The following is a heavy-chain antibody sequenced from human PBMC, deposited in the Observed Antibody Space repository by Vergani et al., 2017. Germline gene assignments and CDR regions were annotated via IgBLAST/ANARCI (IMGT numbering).Heavy chain of an antibody. CDR1: GGTFSSYA. V-gene: IGHV1-69*05. D-gene: IGHD4-17*01. Sequence: QVQLVQSGAEVKKPGSSVKVSCKASGGTFSSYAISWVRQAPGQGLEWMGGIIPIFGTANYAQKFQGRVTITTDESTSTAYMELSSLRSEDTAVYYCARDDYVDYEPYYYYYGMDVWGEGTTVTVSS. CDR3: ARDDYVDYEPYYYYYGMDV. CDR2: IIPIFGTA. J-gene: IGHJ6*04.